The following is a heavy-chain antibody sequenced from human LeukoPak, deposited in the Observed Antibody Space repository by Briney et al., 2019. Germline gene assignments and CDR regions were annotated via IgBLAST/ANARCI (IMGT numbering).Heavy chain of an antibody. CDR2: IYYGGST. CDR3: ARIRGYSYGYRDY. CDR1: GGSVSSSHY. V-gene: IGHV4-39*07. Sequence: PSETLSLTCSVSGGSVSSSHYWGWIRQPPGKGLEWIGSIYYGGSTYYNASLRSRVTTSVDTSKNQLSLKLSSVTAADTAVYYCARIRGYSYGYRDYWGQGTLVTVSS. D-gene: IGHD5-18*01. J-gene: IGHJ4*02.